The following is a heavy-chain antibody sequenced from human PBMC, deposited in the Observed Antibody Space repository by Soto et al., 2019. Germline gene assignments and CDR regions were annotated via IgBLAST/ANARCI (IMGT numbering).Heavy chain of an antibody. V-gene: IGHV1-18*01. CDR3: TRDRGYRWNYGWIDP. Sequence: QVQLVQSGAEVKKPGASVKVSCKASGYTFTSYGISWVRQAPGQGLEWLGRISAYNGNTNYAQKLQGRTNMPTDTSTSTAYMELRSLRSDVTAVYYCTRDRGYRWNYGWIDPWGQGTLVTVSS. J-gene: IGHJ5*02. CDR1: GYTFTSYG. D-gene: IGHD1-7*01. CDR2: ISAYNGNT.